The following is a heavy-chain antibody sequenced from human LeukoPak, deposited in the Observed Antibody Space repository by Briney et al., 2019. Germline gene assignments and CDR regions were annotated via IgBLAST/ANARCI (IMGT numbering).Heavy chain of an antibody. J-gene: IGHJ4*02. D-gene: IGHD2-15*01. CDR2: IKSKTDGGAT. V-gene: IGHV3-15*01. CDR1: GFIVSINY. CDR3: TTGNVVPLADY. Sequence: PGGSLRLSCAASGFIVSINYMSWVRQAPGKGLEWVGRIKSKTDGGATEYAAPVKGRFTISRDDSKNTLYLQMNSLKTEDTAVYYCTTGNVVPLADYWGQGTLVTVSS.